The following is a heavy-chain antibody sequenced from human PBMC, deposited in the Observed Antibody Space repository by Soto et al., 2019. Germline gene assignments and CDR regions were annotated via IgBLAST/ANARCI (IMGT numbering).Heavy chain of an antibody. D-gene: IGHD3-10*01. CDR3: ARAHMVRGVVNSFDYYYMDV. CDR1: GYTFTSYD. CDR2: MNPNSGNT. Sequence: ASVKVSCKASGYTFTSYDINWVRQATGQGLEWMGWMNPNSGNTGYAQKFQGRVTMTRNTSISTAYMELSSLRSEDTAVYYCARAHMVRGVVNSFDYYYMDVWGKGTTVTVSS. V-gene: IGHV1-8*01. J-gene: IGHJ6*03.